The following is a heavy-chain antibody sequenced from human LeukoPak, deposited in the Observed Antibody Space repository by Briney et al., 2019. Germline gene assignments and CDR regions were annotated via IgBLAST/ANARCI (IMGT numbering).Heavy chain of an antibody. Sequence: SETLSLTCTDSGGSISSYYWSWIRQPPGKRLDWIGYIYYSGTTNYNPSLKSRVTISVDTSKNQFSLKLSSVTAADTAVYYCAREDYCSGGSCYSGYFQHWGQGTLVTVSS. D-gene: IGHD2-15*01. CDR1: GGSISSYY. J-gene: IGHJ1*01. CDR2: IYYSGTT. CDR3: AREDYCSGGSCYSGYFQH. V-gene: IGHV4-59*01.